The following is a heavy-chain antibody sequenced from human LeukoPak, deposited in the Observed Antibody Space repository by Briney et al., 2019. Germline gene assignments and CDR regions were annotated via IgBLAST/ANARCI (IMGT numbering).Heavy chain of an antibody. V-gene: IGHV3-21*01. CDR2: ISSSSSYI. J-gene: IGHJ6*02. CDR3: ARAPLDCSSTSCYYYGMDV. Sequence: GGSLRLSCAASGFTFSSYSMNWVRQAPGKGLEWVSSISSSSSYIYYADSVKGRFTISRDNAKNSLYLQMNSLRAEDTAVYYCARAPLDCSSTSCYYYGMDVWGQGTTVTVSS. D-gene: IGHD2-2*01. CDR1: GFTFSSYS.